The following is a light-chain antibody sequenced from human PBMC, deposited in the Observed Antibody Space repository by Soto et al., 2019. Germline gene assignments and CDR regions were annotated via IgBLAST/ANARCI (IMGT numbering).Light chain of an antibody. V-gene: IGLV2-14*01. CDR2: DVS. CDR3: SSYTSSSTPYV. J-gene: IGLJ1*01. CDR1: SSDVGGYNY. Sequence: QSVLTQPASGSGSPGQSITISCTGTSSDVGGYNYVSWYQQHPGKAPKLMIYDVSNRPSGVSNRFSGSKSGNTASLTISGIQAEDEADYYCSSYTSSSTPYVFGTGTKLTVL.